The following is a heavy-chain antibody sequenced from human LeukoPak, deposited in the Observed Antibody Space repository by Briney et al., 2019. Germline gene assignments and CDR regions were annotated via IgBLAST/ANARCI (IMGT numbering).Heavy chain of an antibody. D-gene: IGHD6-13*01. CDR3: AREIGDSSSWYGDYYYYYYMDV. J-gene: IGHJ6*03. CDR1: GGSISSYY. V-gene: IGHV4-59*01. Sequence: SETLSLTCTVSGGSISSYYWSWIRQPPGKGLEWIGYIYYSGSTNYNPSLKSRVTISVDTSKNRFSLKLSSVTAADTAVYYCAREIGDSSSWYGDYYYYYYMDVWGKGTTVTVSS. CDR2: IYYSGST.